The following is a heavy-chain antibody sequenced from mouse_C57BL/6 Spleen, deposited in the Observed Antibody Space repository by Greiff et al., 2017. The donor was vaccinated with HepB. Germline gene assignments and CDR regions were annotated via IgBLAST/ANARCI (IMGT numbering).Heavy chain of an antibody. CDR2: ISYDGSN. Sequence: VQLKESGPGLVKPSQSLSLTCSVTGYSITSGYYWNWIRQFPGNKLEWMGYISYDGSNNYNPSFKNRISITRDTSKNQFFLKLNSVTTEDTATYYCASVRLYYFDYWGQGTTLTVSS. CDR1: GYSITSGYY. CDR3: ASVRLYYFDY. V-gene: IGHV3-6*01. J-gene: IGHJ2*01. D-gene: IGHD1-1*01.